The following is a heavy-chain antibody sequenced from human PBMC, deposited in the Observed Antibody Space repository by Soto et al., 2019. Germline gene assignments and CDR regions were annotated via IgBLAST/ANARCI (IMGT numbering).Heavy chain of an antibody. CDR1: GFTVSIKY. CDR3: ARDDVLCDGGCCDGVTLDV. CDR2: IQSCGTT. D-gene: IGHD2-21*01. Sequence: EVQLVESGGALVQPGGSLRLSCAASGFTVSIKYMSWVRQAPGKGLEWVSLIQSCGTTYYADSVKGRFTISRDTSENTRHLQMDSMRAEDTAVYYCARDDVLCDGGCCDGVTLDVWGKGTTVTVSS. J-gene: IGHJ6*04. V-gene: IGHV3-66*01.